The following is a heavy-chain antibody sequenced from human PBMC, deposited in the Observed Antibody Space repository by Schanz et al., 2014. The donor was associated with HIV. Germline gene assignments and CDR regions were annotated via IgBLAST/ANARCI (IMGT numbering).Heavy chain of an antibody. CDR2: MRGSDDST. CDR3: ARALPDEWEPAAYFQH. D-gene: IGHD1-26*01. V-gene: IGHV3-NL1*01. J-gene: IGHJ1*01. Sequence: QVQLVESGGGVVQPGRSLRLSCAASGFTFSNFAMHWVRQAPGKGLEWVSGMRGSDDSTFYADSVKGRFTISRDNSKNTLYLQMNSLRAEDTAVYYCARALPDEWEPAAYFQHWGQGTLVIVSS. CDR1: GFTFSNFA.